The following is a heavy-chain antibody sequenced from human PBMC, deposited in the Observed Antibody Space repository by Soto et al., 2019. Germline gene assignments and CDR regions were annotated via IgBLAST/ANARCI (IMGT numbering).Heavy chain of an antibody. V-gene: IGHV1-46*01. D-gene: IGHD3-22*01. CDR1: GYTFTSYY. CDR3: ARGSSNFYYYDSSGNYDY. CDR2: INPSGGST. Sequence: WASVKVSCKASGYTFTSYYMHWVRQAPGQGLEWMGIINPSGGSTSYAQKFQGRVTMTRDTSTSTVYMELSSLRSEDTAVYYCARGSSNFYYYDSSGNYDYLGQGTLVTVS. J-gene: IGHJ4*02.